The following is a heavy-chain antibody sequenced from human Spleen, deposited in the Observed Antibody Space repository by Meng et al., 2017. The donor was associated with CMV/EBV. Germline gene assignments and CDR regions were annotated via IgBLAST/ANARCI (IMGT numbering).Heavy chain of an antibody. V-gene: IGHV4-59*01. Sequence: IRSYYWCWIRQTPGKGLEWIGYIYDSGRTDYNPSLKSRVTISVDTSKNQFSLKLSSVTAADTAVYYCASEGEKNCRSASCYRGFDPWGQGALVTVSS. CDR1: IRSYY. CDR2: IYDSGRT. J-gene: IGHJ5*02. D-gene: IGHD2-2*01. CDR3: ASEGEKNCRSASCYRGFDP.